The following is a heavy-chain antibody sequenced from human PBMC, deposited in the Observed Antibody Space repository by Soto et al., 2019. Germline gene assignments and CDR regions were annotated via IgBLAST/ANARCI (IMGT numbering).Heavy chain of an antibody. CDR1: GFTFSSYG. CDR3: AKETNGAVVTSGMDY. CDR2: ISYDGSNK. D-gene: IGHD2-21*02. J-gene: IGHJ4*02. Sequence: QVQLVESGGGVVQPGRSLRLSCAASGFTFSSYGMHWVRQAPGKGLEWVAVISYDGSNKYYADSVKGRFTISRDNSKNTLYLQMNSLRAEDTAVYYCAKETNGAVVTSGMDYWGQGTLVTVSS. V-gene: IGHV3-30*18.